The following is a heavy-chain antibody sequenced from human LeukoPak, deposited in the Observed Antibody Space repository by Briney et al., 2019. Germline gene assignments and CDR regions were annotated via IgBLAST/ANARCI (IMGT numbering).Heavy chain of an antibody. Sequence: GGSLRLSCAASGISVSNDYMSWVRQAPGKGVEGVSAIYADGYTRDAASVKGRFSISRHNSKNTVYLQMDNLRPEDTAVYYCARDRRGEKDFDVWGPGTMVTVSS. CDR1: GISVSNDY. D-gene: IGHD3-10*01. V-gene: IGHV3-53*04. CDR2: IYADGYT. J-gene: IGHJ3*01. CDR3: ARDRRGEKDFDV.